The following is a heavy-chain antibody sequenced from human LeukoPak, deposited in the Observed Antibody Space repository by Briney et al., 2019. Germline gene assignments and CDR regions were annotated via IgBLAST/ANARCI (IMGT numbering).Heavy chain of an antibody. CDR2: INPDGGST. CDR1: GYTFTSYW. Sequence: GASVKVSSKASGYTFTSYWIQWVRQAPGQGLEWMGLINPDGGSTAYAHRFQGRVIMTRDTSTSTAYMDLSSLRSEDTAVYHCARAPRNSSTMLDFWGQGTLVTISS. CDR3: ARAPRNSSTMLDF. V-gene: IGHV1-46*01. J-gene: IGHJ4*02. D-gene: IGHD6-13*01.